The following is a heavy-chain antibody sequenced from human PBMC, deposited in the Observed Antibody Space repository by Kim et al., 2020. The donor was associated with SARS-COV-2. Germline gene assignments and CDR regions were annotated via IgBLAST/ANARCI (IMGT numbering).Heavy chain of an antibody. D-gene: IGHD2-21*02. CDR3: AREAVTARRDWFDP. Sequence: SETLSLTCTVSGGSINGGSFYWAWIRQPPGKGLEWIGSIYSRGSTFYNPSLKSRVCMSVDTSKNQFSLKVTSVTAADTAVYFCAREAVTARRDWFDPWGQEILVTVSS. J-gene: IGHJ5*02. V-gene: IGHV4-39*07. CDR2: IYSRGST. CDR1: GGSINGGSFY.